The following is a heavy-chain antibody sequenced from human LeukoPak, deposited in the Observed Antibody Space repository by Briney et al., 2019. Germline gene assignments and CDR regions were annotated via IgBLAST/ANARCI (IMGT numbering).Heavy chain of an antibody. Sequence: SGPALVKPTQTLTPTCTFSGFSLSTDGMCVSWIRQPPGKALEWLALIDWDDDIYYNTSLKTGLTMFKGTSNNQVVLTMTNMDPVDTGTYYCARIPGKTYDDGMDVWGQGTTVTVSS. J-gene: IGHJ6*02. CDR1: GFSLSTDGMC. V-gene: IGHV2-70*01. CDR2: IDWDDDI. CDR3: ARIPGKTYDDGMDV.